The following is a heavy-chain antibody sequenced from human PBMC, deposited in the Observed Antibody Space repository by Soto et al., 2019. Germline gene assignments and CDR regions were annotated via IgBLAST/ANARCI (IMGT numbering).Heavy chain of an antibody. J-gene: IGHJ4*02. CDR3: ARGRYYDYVWGNYRYLDY. Sequence: PFETLSLTCTVDGASFSLHYWTWIRQPPGKGLEWIGEINHSGSTNYNPSLKSRVIISVDTPKKQVSLKLSSVTAADTAVYYCARGRYYDYVWGNYRYLDYWGQGTLVTVSS. D-gene: IGHD3-16*02. CDR1: GASFSLHY. CDR2: INHSGST. V-gene: IGHV4-34*01.